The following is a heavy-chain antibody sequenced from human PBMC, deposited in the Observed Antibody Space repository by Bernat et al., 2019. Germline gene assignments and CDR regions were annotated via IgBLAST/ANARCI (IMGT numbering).Heavy chain of an antibody. Sequence: QLQLQESGPGLVKPSETLSLTCTVSGGAISSSTYYWGWIRQPPGKGLEWIGSIYYSGSTYYNPSLKSRVTISVDTSKNQFSLKLSSVTAADTAVYYCARHFGVVVNWGQGTLVTVSS. V-gene: IGHV4-39*01. D-gene: IGHD3-3*01. CDR3: ARHFGVVVN. CDR1: GGAISSSTYY. J-gene: IGHJ4*02. CDR2: IYYSGST.